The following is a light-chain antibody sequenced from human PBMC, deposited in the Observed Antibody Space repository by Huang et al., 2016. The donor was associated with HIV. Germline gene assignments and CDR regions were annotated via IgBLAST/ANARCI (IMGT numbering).Light chain of an antibody. Sequence: EIVLTQSPGTLSLSPGDRATLSCRASQFVANAYVAWYQHKPGQSPRLLIYGASMRAAGIPDRFSGSGFGTDFTLTISILEPDDFAVYFCQQCGSPTWTFGQGTKVEIK. J-gene: IGKJ1*01. CDR1: QFVANAY. CDR3: QQCGSPTWT. V-gene: IGKV3-20*01. CDR2: GAS.